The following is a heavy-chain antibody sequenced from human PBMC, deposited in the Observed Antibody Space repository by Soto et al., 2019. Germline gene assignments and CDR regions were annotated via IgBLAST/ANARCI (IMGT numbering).Heavy chain of an antibody. J-gene: IGHJ4*02. CDR1: GFAFNGYG. CDR3: ARDVGFDYVN. V-gene: IGHV3-7*01. CDR2: IKQDGSEI. D-gene: IGHD3-16*01. Sequence: GQLVESGGGVVQPGTSLRLSCGASGFAFNGYGMHWVRQAPGKGLEWVASIKQDGSEIYYLDSVRGRFTISRDSAENSLHLLMNSLSAEDTGVYFCARDVGFDYVNWGQGTLVTVSS.